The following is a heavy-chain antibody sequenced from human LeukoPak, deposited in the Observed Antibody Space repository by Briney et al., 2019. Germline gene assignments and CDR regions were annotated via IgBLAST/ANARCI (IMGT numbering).Heavy chain of an antibody. V-gene: IGHV3-9*01. CDR1: GFTFDDYA. J-gene: IGHJ4*02. Sequence: GRSLRLSCAASGFTFDDYAMHWVRQAPGKGLEWVSGISWNSGSIGYADSVKGRFTISRDNAKNSLYLQMNSLRAEDTAVYYCARDLSRITIFGVVIPLGYWGQGTLVTVSS. D-gene: IGHD3-3*01. CDR3: ARDLSRITIFGVVIPLGY. CDR2: ISWNSGSI.